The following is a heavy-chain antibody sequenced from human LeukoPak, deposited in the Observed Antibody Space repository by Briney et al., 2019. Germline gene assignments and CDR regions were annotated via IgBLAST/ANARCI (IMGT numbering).Heavy chain of an antibody. CDR2: IYYSGST. Sequence: SETLSLTCTVSGDSISSTTYWWGWIRQPPGKGLEWIGYIYYSGSTNYNPSLKSRVTISVDTSKNQFSLKLSSVTAADTAVYYCARRTQTTVTTYYYYYMDVWGKGTTVTVSS. V-gene: IGHV4-61*05. CDR1: GDSISSTTYW. CDR3: ARRTQTTVTTYYYYYMDV. J-gene: IGHJ6*03. D-gene: IGHD4-17*01.